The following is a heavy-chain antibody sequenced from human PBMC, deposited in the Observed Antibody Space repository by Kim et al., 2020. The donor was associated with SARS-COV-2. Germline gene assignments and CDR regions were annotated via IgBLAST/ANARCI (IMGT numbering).Heavy chain of an antibody. CDR1: GGSISSYY. CDR2: IYTSGST. V-gene: IGHV4-4*07. CDR3: ASTLNGLGDIVGDTSFDY. J-gene: IGHJ4*02. Sequence: SETLSLTCTVSGGSISSYYWSWIRQPAGKGLEWIGRIYTSGSTNYNPSLKSRVTMSVDTSKNQFSLKLSSVTAADTAVYYCASTLNGLGDIVGDTSFDYWGQGTLVTVSS. D-gene: IGHD5-12*01.